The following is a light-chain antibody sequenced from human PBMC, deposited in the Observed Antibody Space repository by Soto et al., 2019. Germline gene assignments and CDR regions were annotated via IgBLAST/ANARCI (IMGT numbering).Light chain of an antibody. Sequence: QSALTQPPSASGSPGQSVTISCTGTSSDVGGYNYVSWYQQHPGKAPKLMIYEVSKRPSGAPDRFSGSKSGNTASLTVSGPQAEDEADYYCSSYAGSNNVVFGGGTQLTVL. CDR2: EVS. CDR1: SSDVGGYNY. CDR3: SSYAGSNNVV. V-gene: IGLV2-8*01. J-gene: IGLJ2*01.